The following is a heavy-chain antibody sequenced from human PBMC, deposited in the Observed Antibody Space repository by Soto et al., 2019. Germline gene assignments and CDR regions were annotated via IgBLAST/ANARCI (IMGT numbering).Heavy chain of an antibody. CDR2: INHSGST. J-gene: IGHJ4*02. Sequence: PSXTRSLTCAVYGGSFSGYYWSWIRQPPGKGLEWIGEINHSGSTNYNPSLKSRVTISVDTSKNQFSLKLSSVTAADTAVYYCARGRATGIPFLWGQGTLVTVSS. CDR3: ARGRATGIPFL. CDR1: GGSFSGYY. D-gene: IGHD1-26*01. V-gene: IGHV4-34*01.